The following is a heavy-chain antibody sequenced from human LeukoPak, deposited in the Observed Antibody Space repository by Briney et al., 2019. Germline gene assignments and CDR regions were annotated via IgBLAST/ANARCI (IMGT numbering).Heavy chain of an antibody. V-gene: IGHV3-7*05. D-gene: IGHD5-24*01. CDR3: ARDTGYNTFDY. Sequence: TGGSLRLSCAASGFTFSNYWMSWVRQAPGKGLEWVANIKEDESDKYYVDSVKGRFTISRDNAKNSQYLQMNSLRAEDTAVYYCARDTGYNTFDYWGQGTLVTVSS. CDR2: IKEDESDK. J-gene: IGHJ4*02. CDR1: GFTFSNYW.